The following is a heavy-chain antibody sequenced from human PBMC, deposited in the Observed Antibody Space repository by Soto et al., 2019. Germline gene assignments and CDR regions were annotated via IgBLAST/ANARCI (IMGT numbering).Heavy chain of an antibody. D-gene: IGHD2-21*01. J-gene: IGHJ5*02. Sequence: PGGSLRLSCAASGFTFDDYAMHWVRQAPGKGLEWVSGISWNSGSIGYADSVKGRFTISRDNAKNSLYLQMNSLRAEDTALYYCAKDRASFRENWFDPWGQGTLVTVSS. CDR1: GFTFDDYA. CDR3: AKDRASFRENWFDP. V-gene: IGHV3-9*01. CDR2: ISWNSGSI.